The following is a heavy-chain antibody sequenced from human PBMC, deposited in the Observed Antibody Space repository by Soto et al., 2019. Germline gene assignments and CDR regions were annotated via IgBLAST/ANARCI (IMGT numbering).Heavy chain of an antibody. D-gene: IGHD1-26*01. J-gene: IGHJ6*02. V-gene: IGHV1-69*01. CDR2: IIPIFGTA. CDR3: AWARGRSAPAT. CDR1: GDTFSSYA. Sequence: GAPVKVSCKASGDTFSSYAISCMRQAPGQGLEWMGGIIPIFGTANYAKKFQGRVTITADESTSTSYMELSSLRSEDTVVDYCAWARGRSAPATWGQGTTVT.